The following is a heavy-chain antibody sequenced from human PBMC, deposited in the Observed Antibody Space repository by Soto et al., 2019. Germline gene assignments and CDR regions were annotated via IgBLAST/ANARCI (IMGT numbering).Heavy chain of an antibody. CDR3: AISDTAMVYYYYYSMDV. D-gene: IGHD5-18*01. V-gene: IGHV1-69*01. CDR2: IIPIFATA. J-gene: IGHJ6*02. CDR1: GGTFSSYA. Sequence: QVQLVQSGAEVKKPGSSVKVSCKASGGTFSSYAISWVRQSPGQGLEWMGGIIPIFATANYAQKFQGRVTKTQDESTSTAYMELSSLRSEDTAVYYCAISDTAMVYYYYYSMDVWGQGTTVTVSS.